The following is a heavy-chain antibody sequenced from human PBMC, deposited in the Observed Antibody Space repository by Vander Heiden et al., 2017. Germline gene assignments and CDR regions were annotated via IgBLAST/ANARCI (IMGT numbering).Heavy chain of an antibody. J-gene: IGHJ3*02. V-gene: IGHV3-9*01. Sequence: EVQLVESGGGLVQPGRSLRLSCAASGFTFDDYAMHWVRQAPGKGLEGVSGISWNSGSIGYADSVKGRFTISRDNAKNSLYLQMNSLRAEDTALYYCAKDGGVSQYYYDSSGYYTGGAFDIWGQGTMVTVSS. CDR1: GFTFDDYA. D-gene: IGHD3-22*01. CDR3: AKDGGVSQYYYDSSGYYTGGAFDI. CDR2: ISWNSGSI.